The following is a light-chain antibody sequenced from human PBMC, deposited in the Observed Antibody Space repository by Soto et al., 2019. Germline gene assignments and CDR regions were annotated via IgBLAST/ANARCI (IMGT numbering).Light chain of an antibody. CDR3: QQYSRYPYT. Sequence: DIQMTQSPSSLSASVGDRVTITCWATQGISSWLAWYQQKPEKAPKCLIYAASSLQSGVPSRFSGSGSGTDFTLTISSLQPEDFATYYCQQYSRYPYTFGQGTKLEIK. J-gene: IGKJ2*01. CDR1: QGISSW. V-gene: IGKV1D-16*01. CDR2: AAS.